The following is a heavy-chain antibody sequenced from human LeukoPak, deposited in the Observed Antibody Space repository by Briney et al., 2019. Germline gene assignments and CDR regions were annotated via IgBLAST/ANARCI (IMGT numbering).Heavy chain of an antibody. Sequence: SETLSLTCTVSGGSISSSSYYWGWIRQPPGKGLEWIGSIYYSGSTYYNPSLKSRVTISVDTSKNQFSLKLSSVTAADTAVYYCARIGYSYGTTGAFDIWGQGTMVTVSS. V-gene: IGHV4-39*01. D-gene: IGHD5-18*01. CDR3: ARIGYSYGTTGAFDI. CDR2: IYYSGST. CDR1: GGSISSSSYY. J-gene: IGHJ3*02.